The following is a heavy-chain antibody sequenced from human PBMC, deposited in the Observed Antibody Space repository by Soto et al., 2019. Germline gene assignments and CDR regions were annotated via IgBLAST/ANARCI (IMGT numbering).Heavy chain of an antibody. CDR1: GGSVSSGSYY. CDR2: IYYSGST. D-gene: IGHD2-21*02. CDR3: ASVRGGDRTMYYYYGMDV. V-gene: IGHV4-61*01. Sequence: SETLSLTCTVSGGSVSSGSYYWSWIRQPPGKGLEWIGYIYYSGSTNYNPSLKSRVTISVDTSKNQFSLKLSSVTAADTAVYYCASVRGGDRTMYYYYGMDVWGQGTTVTVSS. J-gene: IGHJ6*02.